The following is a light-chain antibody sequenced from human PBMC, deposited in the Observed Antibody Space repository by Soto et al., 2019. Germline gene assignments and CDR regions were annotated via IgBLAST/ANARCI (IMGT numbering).Light chain of an antibody. CDR3: QQRYAWPPIT. CDR2: DAS. V-gene: IGKV3-11*01. CDR1: RSVRSY. Sequence: EIVLTQSPATLSFSPGERATLSCRASRSVRSYLAWYQQKPGQAPRLLIYDASNRAAGIPARFSGGGSETDFTLTISILEHEDFAVYYCQQRYAWPPITFGQGTRLEIK. J-gene: IGKJ5*01.